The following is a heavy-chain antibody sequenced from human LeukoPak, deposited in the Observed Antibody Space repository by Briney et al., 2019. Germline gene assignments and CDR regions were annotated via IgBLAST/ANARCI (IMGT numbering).Heavy chain of an antibody. V-gene: IGHV1-18*01. D-gene: IGHD5-18*01. CDR2: ISAYNGNT. Sequence: ASVKVSFKASGYTFTSYGISWVRQAPGQGLEWMGWISAYNGNTNYAQKLQGRVTMTTDTSTSTAYMELRSLRSDDTAVYYCARDGTGYSYGAFDYWGQGTLVTVSS. CDR1: GYTFTSYG. J-gene: IGHJ4*02. CDR3: ARDGTGYSYGAFDY.